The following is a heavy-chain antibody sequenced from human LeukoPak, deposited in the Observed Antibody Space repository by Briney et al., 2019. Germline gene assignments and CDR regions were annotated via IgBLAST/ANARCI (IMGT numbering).Heavy chain of an antibody. CDR2: IYYSGTT. D-gene: IGHD2/OR15-2a*01. J-gene: IGHJ3*02. V-gene: IGHV4-59*01. CDR3: ARLARNFDAFDI. Sequence: SETLSLTCTVSGGSISSYYWSWIRQPPGKGLEWIGYIYYSGTTNYNPSLKSRVTISLDTSKNQFSLGLSSVTAADTAVYYCARLARNFDAFDIWGQGTVVTVSS. CDR1: GGSISSYY.